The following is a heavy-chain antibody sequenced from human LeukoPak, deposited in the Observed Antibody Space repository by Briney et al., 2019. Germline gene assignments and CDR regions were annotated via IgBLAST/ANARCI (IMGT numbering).Heavy chain of an antibody. Sequence: GESLKISCKGSGYSFTSYWIAWVRQMPGKGLEWMGIIYPGDSDTRYSPSFQGQVTISADKSISTAYLQWSSLKASDTAMYYGANLRGELLPAGIGCGDYWGQGTLVTVSS. V-gene: IGHV5-51*01. CDR2: IYPGDSDT. CDR3: ANLRGELLPAGIGCGDY. J-gene: IGHJ4*02. D-gene: IGHD2-2*01. CDR1: GYSFTSYW.